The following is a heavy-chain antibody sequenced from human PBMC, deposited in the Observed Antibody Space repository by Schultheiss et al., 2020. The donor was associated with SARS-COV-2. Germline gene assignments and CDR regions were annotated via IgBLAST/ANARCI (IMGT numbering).Heavy chain of an antibody. D-gene: IGHD1-1*01. CDR1: GFTFSSYE. Sequence: GGSLRLSCAASGFTFSSYEMNWVRQAPGKGLEWVSYISSSGSTIYYADSVKGRFTISRDNAKNSLYLQMNSLRAEDTAVYYCARPRVERRGRGVCAFDIWGQGTMVTVSS. V-gene: IGHV3-48*03. CDR2: ISSSGSTI. CDR3: ARPRVERRGRGVCAFDI. J-gene: IGHJ3*02.